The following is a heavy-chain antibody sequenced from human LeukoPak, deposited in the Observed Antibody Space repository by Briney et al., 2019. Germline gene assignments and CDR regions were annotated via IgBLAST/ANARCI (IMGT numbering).Heavy chain of an antibody. D-gene: IGHD1-7*01. CDR1: VGSIKSYF. CDR3: ARGYGTTADLIHL. Sequence: PSETLSLTCTVSVGSIKSYFWSSIPQPAGRGRGYMWRIYSSGSTNYNPSLKSRVTMSVDTSKHQFSLKLTYVTAADTAVYSCARGYGTTADLIHLWGRGTMVNVSS. J-gene: IGHJ5*02. V-gene: IGHV4-4*07. CDR2: IYSSGST.